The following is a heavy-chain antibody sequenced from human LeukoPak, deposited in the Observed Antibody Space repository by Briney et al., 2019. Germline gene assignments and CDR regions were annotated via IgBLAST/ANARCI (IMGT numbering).Heavy chain of an antibody. D-gene: IGHD3-22*01. CDR1: GGSISSNNW. Sequence: SETLSLTCAVSGGSISSNNWWSWVRQPPGKGLEWIGDIYQSGSTNYNPSLKSRVTISVVTSKNEFSLEVRSVTAADTAVYYCARGGLSYDSSGYCDTWGQGTLVTVSS. CDR2: IYQSGST. V-gene: IGHV4-4*02. J-gene: IGHJ5*02. CDR3: ARGGLSYDSSGYCDT.